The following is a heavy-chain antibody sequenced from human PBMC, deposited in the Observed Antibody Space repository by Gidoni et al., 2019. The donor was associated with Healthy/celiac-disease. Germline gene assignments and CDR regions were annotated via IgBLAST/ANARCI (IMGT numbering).Heavy chain of an antibody. D-gene: IGHD3-3*01. CDR1: GFTFSSYA. Sequence: EVQLLESGGGLVQPGGSLRLSCAAAGFTFSSYAMSWVRQAPGKGLEWVSAISGSGGSTYYADSVKGRFTISRDNSKNTLYLQMNSLRAEDTAVYYCAKDSRPITIFGVVINPNTDWYFDLWGRGTLVTVSS. V-gene: IGHV3-23*01. J-gene: IGHJ2*01. CDR2: ISGSGGST. CDR3: AKDSRPITIFGVVINPNTDWYFDL.